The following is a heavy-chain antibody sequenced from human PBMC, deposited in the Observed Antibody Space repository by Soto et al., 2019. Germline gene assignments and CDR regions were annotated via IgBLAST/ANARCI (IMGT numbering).Heavy chain of an antibody. Sequence: QVQLVQSGPEVKKPGASVKVSCKASGYTFTNYGSSWVRQAPGQGLEWMGWIGNYKDNTRYAQSFQGRVTMTTDTSTSTAYMELRSLRSDDTAIYYCARDWFCSGGTCDDCFDPWGQGTLVSVSS. CDR2: IGNYKDNT. D-gene: IGHD2-15*01. CDR1: GYTFTNYG. V-gene: IGHV1-18*01. J-gene: IGHJ5*02. CDR3: ARDWFCSGGTCDDCFDP.